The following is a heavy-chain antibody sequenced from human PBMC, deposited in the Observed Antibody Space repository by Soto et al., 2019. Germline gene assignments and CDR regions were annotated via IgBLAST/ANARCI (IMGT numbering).Heavy chain of an antibody. CDR3: AKEKDRNYCGNSAQYYYYYCGMDV. CDR2: ISYDGSNK. CDR1: GFTFSSYG. V-gene: IGHV3-30*18. J-gene: IGHJ6*02. Sequence: GGSLRLSCAASGFTFSSYGMHWVRQAPGKGLEWVAVISYDGSNKYYADSVKGRFTISRDNSKNTLYLQVNSLRAEDTAVYYCAKEKDRNYCGNSAQYYYYYCGMDVWGQGTTVTVSS. D-gene: IGHD2-21*02.